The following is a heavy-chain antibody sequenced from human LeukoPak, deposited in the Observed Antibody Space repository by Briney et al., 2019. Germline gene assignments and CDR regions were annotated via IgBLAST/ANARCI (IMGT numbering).Heavy chain of an antibody. J-gene: IGHJ4*02. V-gene: IGHV3-23*01. D-gene: IGHD3-3*01. Sequence: PGGSLRFSCEASGFTFSNYAMSWVRQAPGKGLEWVSSIRASGGSTYYADSVKGRFTISRDNSKNTLYLQMNSLRAEDTAVYYCAKDRFCDGGTCSGGFDYWGQGSLVIVSS. CDR3: AKDRFCDGGTCSGGFDY. CDR1: GFTFSNYA. CDR2: IRASGGST.